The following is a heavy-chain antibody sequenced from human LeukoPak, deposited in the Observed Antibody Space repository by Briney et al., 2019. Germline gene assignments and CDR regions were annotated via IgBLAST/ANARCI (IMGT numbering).Heavy chain of an antibody. CDR3: ANSGLGY. Sequence: GGSLRLSCAASGITFSSYAMSWVRQAPGKGLEWVSSIGDSGGSTFYADSVKGRFTISRDNSKNTLYLQMNSLRAEDTAVYYCANSGLGYWGQGTLVTVSS. V-gene: IGHV3-23*01. CDR2: IGDSGGST. D-gene: IGHD1-26*01. J-gene: IGHJ4*02. CDR1: GITFSSYA.